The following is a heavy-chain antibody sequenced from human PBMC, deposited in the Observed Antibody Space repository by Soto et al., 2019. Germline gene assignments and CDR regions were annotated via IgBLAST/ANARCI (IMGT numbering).Heavy chain of an antibody. V-gene: IGHV1-69*13. CDR1: GYNFINYD. D-gene: IGHD3-16*01. Sequence: AAVKVSCKASGYNFINYDISLVRQAPGQGLEWMGGIIPFFGTAEYSQKFEDRITITADESTNTVYMDLRSLTSEDTAIYYCARTAPMDAGDKYYYDFWGQGALVTVSS. CDR2: IIPFFGTA. J-gene: IGHJ4*02. CDR3: ARTAPMDAGDKYYYDF.